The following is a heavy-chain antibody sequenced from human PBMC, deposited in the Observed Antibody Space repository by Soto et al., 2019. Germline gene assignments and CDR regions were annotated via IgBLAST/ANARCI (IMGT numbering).Heavy chain of an antibody. Sequence: QVQLVQSGAEVKKPGASVKVSCKASGYTFTSYDINWVRQATGQGLEWMGWMNPNSGNTGYAQKFQGRVTMTKNTSISTAYMELSSLGSEDPAVYYCARERTGTTSMDFWGQGTTVTVSS. V-gene: IGHV1-8*01. D-gene: IGHD1-1*01. CDR3: ARERTGTTSMDF. CDR1: GYTFTSYD. J-gene: IGHJ6*02. CDR2: MNPNSGNT.